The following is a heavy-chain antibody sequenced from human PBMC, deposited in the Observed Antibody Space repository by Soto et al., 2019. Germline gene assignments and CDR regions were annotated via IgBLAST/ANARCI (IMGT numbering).Heavy chain of an antibody. Sequence: AASVKVSCKASGYTFTSYGISWVRQAPGQGLEWMGWISAYNGNTNYAQKLQGRVTMTTDTSTSTAYMELRSLRSDDTAVYYCARVSGETRGALGILRYFDWLPNSNWFDPWGQGTLVTVSS. D-gene: IGHD3-9*01. CDR1: GYTFTSYG. CDR2: ISAYNGNT. CDR3: ARVSGETRGALGILRYFDWLPNSNWFDP. V-gene: IGHV1-18*04. J-gene: IGHJ5*02.